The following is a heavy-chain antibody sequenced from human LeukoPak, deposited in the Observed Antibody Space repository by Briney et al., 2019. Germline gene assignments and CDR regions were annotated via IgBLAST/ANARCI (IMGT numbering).Heavy chain of an antibody. Sequence: GGSLRLSCAASGFTFSSYGMHWVRQAPGKGLEWVAVISYDGSNKYYADSVKGRFTISRDNSKNTLYLQMNSLRAEDTAVYYCAKDPASYYYDSSGYYYGEWGQGTLVTVSS. D-gene: IGHD3-22*01. J-gene: IGHJ4*02. CDR2: ISYDGSNK. V-gene: IGHV3-30*18. CDR1: GFTFSSYG. CDR3: AKDPASYYYDSSGYYYGE.